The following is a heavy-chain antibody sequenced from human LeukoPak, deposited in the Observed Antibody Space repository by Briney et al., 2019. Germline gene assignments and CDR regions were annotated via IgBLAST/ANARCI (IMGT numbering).Heavy chain of an antibody. D-gene: IGHD6-13*01. J-gene: IGHJ4*02. Sequence: GGSLRLSCAASGFTFSSYAMRWVRQAPGKGLEWGAVISYDGSNKYYAASVKGRFTISRDNSKNTLYLQMNSLRAEGTAVYYCARALSRIAAAGTSGADYWGQGTLVTVSS. CDR2: ISYDGSNK. CDR1: GFTFSSYA. V-gene: IGHV3-30*04. CDR3: ARALSRIAAAGTSGADY.